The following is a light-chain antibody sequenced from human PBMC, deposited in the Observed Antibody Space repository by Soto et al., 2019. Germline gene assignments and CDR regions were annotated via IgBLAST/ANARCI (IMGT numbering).Light chain of an antibody. CDR1: GSNIGSTY. Sequence: QSVLTQPPSASATPGQRVTISCSGSGSNIGSTYVDWYQQLPGAAPKLLIYRNNQRPSGVPDRFSGSKSGTSASLAITGLQAEDEADYYCQSYDSRLSGSVFGTGTKLTVL. V-gene: IGLV1-47*01. CDR2: RNN. CDR3: QSYDSRLSGSV. J-gene: IGLJ1*01.